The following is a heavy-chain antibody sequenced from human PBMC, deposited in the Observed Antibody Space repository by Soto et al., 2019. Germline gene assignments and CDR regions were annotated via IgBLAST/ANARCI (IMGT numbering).Heavy chain of an antibody. D-gene: IGHD4-17*01. V-gene: IGHV3-23*01. CDR3: AVGYRYGDPQH. Sequence: EVQLLESGGDLVQPGGSLRLSCAASGFTFSTYAMNWVRQAPGKGLEWVSGISTSGAGTYYADSVKGRFTISRDNPKNTLFLQINTRRPKGSGVYDCAVGYRYGDPQHWSQGTRVPVSS. J-gene: IGHJ4*02. CDR1: GFTFSTYA. CDR2: ISTSGAGT.